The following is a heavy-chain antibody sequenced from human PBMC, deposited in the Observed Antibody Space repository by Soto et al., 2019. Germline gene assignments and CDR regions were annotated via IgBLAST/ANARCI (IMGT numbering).Heavy chain of an antibody. CDR2: INANSGDT. CDR1: GYTFTGYY. CDR3: ARDGMDIVVVPAAMLGDDRFDY. Sequence: GASVKVSCKASGYTFTGYYMHWVRQAPGQGLEWMGWINANSGDTNYAQKFQGWVTMTRDTSTSTAYMELSRLRSDDTAVYYCARDGMDIVVVPAAMLGDDRFDYWGQGTLVTVSS. D-gene: IGHD2-2*03. V-gene: IGHV1-2*04. J-gene: IGHJ4*02.